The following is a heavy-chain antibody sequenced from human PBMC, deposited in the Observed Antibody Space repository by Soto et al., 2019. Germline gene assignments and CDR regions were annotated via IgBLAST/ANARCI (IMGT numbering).Heavy chain of an antibody. J-gene: IGHJ6*02. D-gene: IGHD3-16*02. V-gene: IGHV3-74*01. CDR1: EFTFNNYW. CDR3: XRGIYLKYGLDV. CDR2: INTDGXTT. Sequence: EVQLVESGGGLVQPGGSLRLSCAASEFTFNNYWMHWVRQVPGKGLEWVSRINTDGXTTNYADSXMGRFTISRDNADXXXXXXXXXXXXXXXXXXXXXRGIYLKYGLDVWGQGATVTVSS.